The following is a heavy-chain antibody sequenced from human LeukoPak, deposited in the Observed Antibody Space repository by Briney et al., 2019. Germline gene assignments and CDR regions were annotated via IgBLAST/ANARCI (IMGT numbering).Heavy chain of an antibody. CDR1: GGSISSYY. V-gene: IGHV4-59*12. J-gene: IGHJ3*02. Sequence: LETLSLTCTVSGGSISSYYWSWVRQPPGKGLEWIGYIYYSGSTNYNPSLKSRVTISVDTSKNQFSLKLSSVTAADTAVYYCARDEKRYYDFWSGYDAFDIWGQGTMVTVSS. CDR2: IYYSGST. D-gene: IGHD3-3*01. CDR3: ARDEKRYYDFWSGYDAFDI.